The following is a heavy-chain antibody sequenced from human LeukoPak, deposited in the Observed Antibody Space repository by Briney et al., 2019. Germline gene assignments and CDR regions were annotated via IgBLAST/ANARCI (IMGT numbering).Heavy chain of an antibody. Sequence: PSETLSLTCTVSGYSISSGYYWSWIRQPAGKGLEWIGRIYTSGSTNYNPSLKSRVTMSVDTSKNQFSLKLSSVTAADTAVYYCARGQQWLVDWFDPWGQGTLVTVSS. D-gene: IGHD6-19*01. J-gene: IGHJ5*02. CDR1: GYSISSGYY. CDR2: IYTSGST. V-gene: IGHV4-4*07. CDR3: ARGQQWLVDWFDP.